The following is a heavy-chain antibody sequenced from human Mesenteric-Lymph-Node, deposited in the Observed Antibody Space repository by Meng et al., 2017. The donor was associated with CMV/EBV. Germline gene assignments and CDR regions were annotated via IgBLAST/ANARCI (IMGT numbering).Heavy chain of an antibody. CDR1: GFTFSSYS. CDR3: AKVFAAVSAAPSDY. V-gene: IGHV3-7*01. CDR2: IMKDGGEK. Sequence: GGSLRLSCAASGFTFSSYSMNWVRQAPGKGMEWVANIMKDGGEKKFVDSVKGRFTISRDNSKNTLFLQMNSLRPEDTAVYYCAKVFAAVSAAPSDYWGQGTLVTVSS. D-gene: IGHD2-2*01. J-gene: IGHJ4*02.